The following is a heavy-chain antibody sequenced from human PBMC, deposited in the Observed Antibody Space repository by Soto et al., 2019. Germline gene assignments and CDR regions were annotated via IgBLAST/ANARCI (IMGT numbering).Heavy chain of an antibody. Sequence: SETLSLTCTVSGGSISSYYWSWIRQPPGKGLEWIGYISYSGSTNYNPSLKSRVAISVDTSKNQFSLKLSSVTAADTAVYYCARAYSSSWYQNFLDCWGQGTLVTVSS. J-gene: IGHJ4*02. CDR3: ARAYSSSWYQNFLDC. V-gene: IGHV4-59*01. D-gene: IGHD6-13*01. CDR1: GGSISSYY. CDR2: ISYSGST.